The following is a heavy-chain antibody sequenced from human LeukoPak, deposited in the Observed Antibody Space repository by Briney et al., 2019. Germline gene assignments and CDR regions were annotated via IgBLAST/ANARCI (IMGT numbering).Heavy chain of an antibody. J-gene: IGHJ6*02. V-gene: IGHV4-59*08. CDR2: IYYSGTT. CDR3: ARHGAGGYHFYYYGMDV. Sequence: SETLSLTCTVSGGSISSYCWSWIRQPPGKGLEWIGYIYYSGTTNYNPSLKSRVTISVDTSKNQFSLKLSSVTAADTAVYYCARHGAGGYHFYYYGMDVWGQGTTVTVSS. CDR1: GGSISSYC. D-gene: IGHD6-25*01.